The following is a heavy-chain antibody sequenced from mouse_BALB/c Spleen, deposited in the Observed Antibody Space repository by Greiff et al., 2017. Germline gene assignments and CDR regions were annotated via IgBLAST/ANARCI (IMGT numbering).Heavy chain of an antibody. CDR1: GYTFSSYW. D-gene: IGHD1-1*01. CDR3: ARSSGRFSYAMDY. Sequence: QVQLQQSGAELMKPGASVKISCKATGYTFSSYWIEWVKQRPGHGLEWIGEILPGSGSTNYNEKFKDKATLTVDKSSSTAYMQLSSPTSEDSAVYYCARSSGRFSYAMDYWGQGTSVTVSS. CDR2: ILPGSGST. V-gene: IGHV1-9*01. J-gene: IGHJ4*01.